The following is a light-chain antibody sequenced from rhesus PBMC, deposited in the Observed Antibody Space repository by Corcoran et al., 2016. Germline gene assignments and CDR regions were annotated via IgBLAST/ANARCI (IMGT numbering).Light chain of an antibody. J-gene: IGKJ4*01. CDR2: CAS. CDR1: RSLLSRATNKNY. CDR3: QQFYSTPVT. Sequence: DVVMTQSPDSLAVSLGERVTINCKSSRSLLSRATNKNYLAWYQQKPEQPPGLLIYCASTRESGVPDRFRGSGSGTGFSLTINGLQTDDVAVYYCQQFYSTPVTFGGGTKVEIK. V-gene: IGKV4-1*01.